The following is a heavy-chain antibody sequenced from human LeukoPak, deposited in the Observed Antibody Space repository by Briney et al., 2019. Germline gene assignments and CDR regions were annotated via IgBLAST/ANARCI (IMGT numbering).Heavy chain of an antibody. CDR2: ITSSSSTT. CDR3: ARDEWSGTPYYFDY. CDR1: GFTFSDYY. V-gene: IGHV3-11*04. J-gene: IGHJ4*02. Sequence: GGSLRLSCAASGFTFSDYYMTWIRQAPGKGLEWISYITSSSSTTYYADSVKGRFSISRDNAKNSLYLQMNSLRAEDTAVYYCARDEWSGTPYYFDYWGQGTLVTVSS. D-gene: IGHD3-10*01.